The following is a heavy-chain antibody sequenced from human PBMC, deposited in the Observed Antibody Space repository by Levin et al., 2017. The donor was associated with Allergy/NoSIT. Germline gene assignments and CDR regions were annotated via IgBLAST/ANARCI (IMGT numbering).Heavy chain of an antibody. V-gene: IGHV5-51*01. CDR2: IYPGDSDT. CDR3: ARQGTRDYYYYMDG. D-gene: IGHD1-1*01. CDR1: GYSFTSYW. J-gene: IGHJ6*03. Sequence: GESLKISCQGSGYSFTSYWIGWVRQMPGKGLEWMGIIYPGDSDTRYSPSFQGQVPISADKSISTAYLQWSRLKASYPAIYYCARQGTRDYYYYMDGWGKGTTVTVSS.